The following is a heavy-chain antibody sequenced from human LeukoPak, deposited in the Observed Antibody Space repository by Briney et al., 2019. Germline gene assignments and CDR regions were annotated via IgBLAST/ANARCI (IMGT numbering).Heavy chain of an antibody. D-gene: IGHD2-2*01. CDR1: GFTVSSNY. CDR2: IYSGGST. Sequence: PGGSLRLSCAASGFTVSSNYMSWVRQAPGKGLEWVSVIYSGGSTYYADSVKGRFTISRDNSKNTLYLQTNSLRAEDTAVYYCAKDVYCSSTSCYSNRYNWNYADAFDIWGQGTMVTVSS. J-gene: IGHJ3*02. CDR3: AKDVYCSSTSCYSNRYNWNYADAFDI. V-gene: IGHV3-66*01.